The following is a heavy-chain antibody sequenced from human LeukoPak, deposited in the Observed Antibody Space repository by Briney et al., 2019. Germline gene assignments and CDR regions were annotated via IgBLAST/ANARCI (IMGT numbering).Heavy chain of an antibody. J-gene: IGHJ3*02. D-gene: IGHD3-22*01. Sequence: SETLSLTCTVSGGSISSGDYYWSWIRQPPGKGLEWIGYIYYSGSTYYNPSLKSRVTISVDTSKNQFSLKLSSVTAADTAVYYCARRAFTYYDSSRAFDIWGQGTMVTVSS. V-gene: IGHV4-30-4*01. CDR3: ARRAFTYYDSSRAFDI. CDR2: IYYSGST. CDR1: GGSISSGDYY.